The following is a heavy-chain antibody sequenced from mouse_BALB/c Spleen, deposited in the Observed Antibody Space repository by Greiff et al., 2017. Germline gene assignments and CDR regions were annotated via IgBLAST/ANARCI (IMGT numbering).Heavy chain of an antibody. CDR3: ARGDYGSPFAY. J-gene: IGHJ3*01. V-gene: IGHV1-69*02. D-gene: IGHD1-1*01. CDR2: IDPSDSYT. Sequence: VQLQQPGAELVKPGASVKLSCKASGYTFTSYWMHWVKQRPGQGLEWIGEIDPSDSYTNYNQKFKGKATLTVDKSSSTAYMQLSSLTSEDSAVYYCARGDYGSPFAYWGQGTLVTVSA. CDR1: GYTFTSYW.